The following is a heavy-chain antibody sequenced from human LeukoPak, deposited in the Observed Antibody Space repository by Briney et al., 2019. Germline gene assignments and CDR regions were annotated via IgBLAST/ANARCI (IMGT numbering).Heavy chain of an antibody. J-gene: IGHJ4*02. Sequence: PSETLSLTCTVSGGSVSTSDYYWGWIRQSPVKGLEWIGDVFYTGKTNYNPSLRGRATISIDTSKNQFSLKLTYVTAADSAIYYCARVFDSWGQGTLVTVSS. CDR3: ARVFDS. CDR2: VFYTGKT. CDR1: GGSVSTSDYY. V-gene: IGHV4-39*07.